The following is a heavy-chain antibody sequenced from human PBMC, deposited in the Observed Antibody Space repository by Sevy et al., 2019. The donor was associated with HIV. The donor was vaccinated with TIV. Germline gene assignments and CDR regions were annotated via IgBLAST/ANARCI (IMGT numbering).Heavy chain of an antibody. Sequence: GGSLRVSCAASGFTFSSYSMNWVRQAPGKGLEWVSSISSSSSYIYYADSVKGRFTISRDNAKNSLYLQMNSLRAEDTAMYYCARDLGGDTAMVTGFFDYWGQGTLVTVSS. CDR1: GFTFSSYS. CDR2: ISSSSSYI. D-gene: IGHD5-18*01. J-gene: IGHJ4*02. V-gene: IGHV3-21*01. CDR3: ARDLGGDTAMVTGFFDY.